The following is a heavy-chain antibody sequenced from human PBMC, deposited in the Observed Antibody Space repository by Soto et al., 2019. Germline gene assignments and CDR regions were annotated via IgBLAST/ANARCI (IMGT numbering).Heavy chain of an antibody. CDR1: GDSVSSNSAA. CDR3: ARETHYGDYVSDWFDP. J-gene: IGHJ5*02. D-gene: IGHD4-17*01. V-gene: IGHV6-1*01. Sequence: SQTLSLTCAISGDSVSSNSAAWNWIRQSPSRGLEWLGRTYYRSKWYNDYAVSVKSRITINPDTSKNQFSLQLNSVTPEDTAVYYCARETHYGDYVSDWFDPWGQGTLVTVSS. CDR2: TYYRSKWYN.